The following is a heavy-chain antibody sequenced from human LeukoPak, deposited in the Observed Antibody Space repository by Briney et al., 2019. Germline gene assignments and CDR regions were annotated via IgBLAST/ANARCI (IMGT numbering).Heavy chain of an antibody. J-gene: IGHJ4*02. CDR1: GFTFSSYA. D-gene: IGHD3-3*01. CDR2: ISGSGGST. CDR3: AKARLRFLEWLCEANY. V-gene: IGHV3-23*01. Sequence: GSLRLSCAASGFTFSSYAMSWVRQAPGKGLEWVSAISGSGGSTYYADSVKGRFTISRDNSKNTLYLQMNSLRAEDTAVYYCAKARLRFLEWLCEANYWGQGTLVTVSS.